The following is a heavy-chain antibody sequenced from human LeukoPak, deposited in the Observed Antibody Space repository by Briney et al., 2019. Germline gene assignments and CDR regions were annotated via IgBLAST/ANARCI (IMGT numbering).Heavy chain of an antibody. CDR1: GGSITSSSHY. V-gene: IGHV4-39*01. CDR2: IYYDGSA. J-gene: IGHJ4*02. CDR3: ARGRKYTSGYRVTELGSGYSDY. D-gene: IGHD5-18*01. Sequence: SETLSLTCTVSGGSITSSSHYWGWIRQPPGQGLQWIGLIYYDGSAYYNLSLKSRLTISIDTSKSQFSLQLSSATAADTAVYYCARGRKYTSGYRVTELGSGYSDYWGQGTLVTVSS.